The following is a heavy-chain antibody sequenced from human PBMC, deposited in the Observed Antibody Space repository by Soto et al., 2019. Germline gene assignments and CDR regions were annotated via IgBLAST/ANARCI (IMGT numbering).Heavy chain of an antibody. V-gene: IGHV4-59*01. D-gene: IGHD2-15*01. CDR1: GGSIISGY. J-gene: IGHJ4*02. CDR3: AGLRGYAGSPIDY. Sequence: SETLSLTCTVSGGSIISGYWSWIRQPPGKGLEWIGYISYSGNTNYNPSLKSRVTMSVDTPKNQFSLRLSSVTTADTAVYYCAGLRGYAGSPIDYWRQGTLVTVSS. CDR2: ISYSGNT.